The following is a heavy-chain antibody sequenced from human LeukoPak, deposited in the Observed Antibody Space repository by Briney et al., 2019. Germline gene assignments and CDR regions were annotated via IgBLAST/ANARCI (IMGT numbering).Heavy chain of an antibody. V-gene: IGHV1-18*01. CDR3: ARVQDPYWYFDL. Sequence: ASVKVSCKASGYTFTSYGISWVRQAPGQGLEWMGWISAYNGNTSYAQKLQGRVTTTTDTSTSTAYMELRSLRSDDTAVYYCARVQDPYWYFDLWGRGTLVTVSS. CDR1: GYTFTSYG. CDR2: ISAYNGNT. D-gene: IGHD2-15*01. J-gene: IGHJ2*01.